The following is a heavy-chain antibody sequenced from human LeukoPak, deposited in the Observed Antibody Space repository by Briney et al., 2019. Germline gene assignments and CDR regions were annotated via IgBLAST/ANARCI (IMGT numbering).Heavy chain of an antibody. J-gene: IGHJ6*03. D-gene: IGHD3-3*01. V-gene: IGHV3-30-3*01. CDR1: GFTFSSYA. CDR2: ISYDGSNK. CDR3: AKDAPNGNFWSPMDV. Sequence: GGSLILSCAASGFTFSSYAMHWVRQAPGKGLEWVAVISYDGSNKYYADSVKGRFTISRDNSKNTLYLQMNSLRAEDTAVYYCAKDAPNGNFWSPMDVWGKGTTVTVSS.